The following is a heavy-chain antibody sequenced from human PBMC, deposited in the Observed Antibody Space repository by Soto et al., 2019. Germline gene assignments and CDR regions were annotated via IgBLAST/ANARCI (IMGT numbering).Heavy chain of an antibody. Sequence: PSETLSLTCTVSGGSISSGDYYWSWIRQPPGKGLEWIGYIYYSGSTYYNPSLKSRVTISVDTSKDQFSLKLSSVTAADTAVYYCARGTPHPYDSSVWNWFDPWGQGTLVTVSS. CDR2: IYYSGST. D-gene: IGHD3-22*01. CDR1: GGSISSGDYY. V-gene: IGHV4-30-4*01. J-gene: IGHJ5*02. CDR3: ARGTPHPYDSSVWNWFDP.